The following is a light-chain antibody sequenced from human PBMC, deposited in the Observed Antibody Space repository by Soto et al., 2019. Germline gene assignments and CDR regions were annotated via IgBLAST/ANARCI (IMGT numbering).Light chain of an antibody. V-gene: IGLV2-8*01. CDR1: SSDVGGYNY. CDR2: EVS. Sequence: QSVLTQPPSASGSPGQSVTISCTGTSSDVGGYNYVSWYQQHPGKAPKLMIYEVSKRPSGVPDRFSGSKSGNTASLTVSGLQAEDEADYYCSSYAGRNNSLYVFGTGTKVT. J-gene: IGLJ1*01. CDR3: SSYAGRNNSLYV.